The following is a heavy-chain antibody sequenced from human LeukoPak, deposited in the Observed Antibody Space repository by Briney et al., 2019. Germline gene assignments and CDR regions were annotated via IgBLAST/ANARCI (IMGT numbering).Heavy chain of an antibody. J-gene: IGHJ4*02. D-gene: IGHD2-15*01. CDR2: INGDESST. V-gene: IGHV3-74*01. CDR1: EFTFSSYY. CDR3: ARVRDCGGGSCFSYLDY. Sequence: GGSLRLSCAASEFTFSSYYMHWVRQVPGKGLVWVSRINGDESSTTYADSVKGRFTISRDNAKNTLYLQMNTLRAEDTAVYYCARVRDCGGGSCFSYLDYWGQGTLVTVSS.